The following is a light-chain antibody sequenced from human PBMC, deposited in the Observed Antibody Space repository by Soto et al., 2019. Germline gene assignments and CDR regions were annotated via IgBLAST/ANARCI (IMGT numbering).Light chain of an antibody. J-gene: IGLJ3*02. CDR1: SSNIGAGYE. CDR2: GNN. V-gene: IGLV1-40*01. Sequence: QSVLTQPPSVSGAPRQRVTISCTGSSSNIGAGYEVHWYQQLPGTAPKLLIYGNNNRPSGVPDRISGSKSGTSVSLAITGLRAEDEADYYCLSYDSSLGVVFGGGTKLTVL. CDR3: LSYDSSLGVV.